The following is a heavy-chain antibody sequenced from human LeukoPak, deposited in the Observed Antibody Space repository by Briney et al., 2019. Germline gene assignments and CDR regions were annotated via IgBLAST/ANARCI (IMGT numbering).Heavy chain of an antibody. D-gene: IGHD2-21*01. CDR1: GFTFSSYW. Sequence: GGSLRLSSAASGFTFSSYWMHWVRQAPGKGLVWVSRINTDGNTITYADSVKGRFTISRDNAKKTLYLQMKSLRAEDTALYYCARVRMGYYDFWGLGTLVTVSS. CDR2: INTDGNTI. V-gene: IGHV3-74*03. J-gene: IGHJ4*02. CDR3: ARVRMGYYDF.